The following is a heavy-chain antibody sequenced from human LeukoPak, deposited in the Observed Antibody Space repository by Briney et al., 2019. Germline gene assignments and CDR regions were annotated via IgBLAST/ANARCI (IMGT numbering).Heavy chain of an antibody. CDR2: IYTSGST. Sequence: SETLSLTCTVSGGSISYFYWSWIWQPAGKGLEWIGRIYTSGSTDYNPSLKSRVTMSVDTSKKQFSLKLSSVTAADTAVYYRARDRYYYDSSGYYRFDYWGQGTLVTVSS. CDR3: ARDRYYYDSSGYYRFDY. D-gene: IGHD3-22*01. CDR1: GGSISYFY. J-gene: IGHJ4*02. V-gene: IGHV4-4*07.